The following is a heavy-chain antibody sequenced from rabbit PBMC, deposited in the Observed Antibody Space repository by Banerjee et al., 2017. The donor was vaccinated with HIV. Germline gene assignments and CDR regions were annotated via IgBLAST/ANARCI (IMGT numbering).Heavy chain of an antibody. CDR1: GFSFSSLHY. J-gene: IGHJ3*01. D-gene: IGHD4-2*01. CDR2: IYNGDGST. Sequence: QEQLEESGGDLVKPEGSLTLTCTASGFSFSSLHYMCWVRQAPGKGLEWIACIYNGDGSTYYARWVNGRFTISKTSSTTVTLQMTSLTAADTATYFCAREIYGGLGLNLWGPGTLVTFS. V-gene: IGHV1S45*01. CDR3: AREIYGGLGLNL.